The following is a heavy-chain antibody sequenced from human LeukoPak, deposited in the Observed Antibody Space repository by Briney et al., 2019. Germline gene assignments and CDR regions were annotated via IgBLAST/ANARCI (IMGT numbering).Heavy chain of an antibody. Sequence: PGGSLRLSCAASGFTFNTFAMSWVRQAPGKGLEWVSSIKGSSDNTYYADSVKGRFTISRDNSKNTLYLQMNSLRAEDTAVYYWAGYSSGFVYYFDYWGQGTLVTVSS. V-gene: IGHV3-23*01. CDR1: GFTFNTFA. D-gene: IGHD6-19*01. J-gene: IGHJ4*02. CDR3: AGYSSGFVYYFDY. CDR2: IKGSSDNT.